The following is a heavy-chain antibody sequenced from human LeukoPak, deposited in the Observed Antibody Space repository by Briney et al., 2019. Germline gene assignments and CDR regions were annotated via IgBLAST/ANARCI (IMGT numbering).Heavy chain of an antibody. D-gene: IGHD6-19*01. V-gene: IGHV1-2*02. CDR2: INPNSGGT. CDR1: GYTFTGYY. Sequence: ASVKVSCKASGYTFTGYYMHWVRQAPGQGLEWMGWINPNSGGTNYAQKFQGRVTMTRDTSISTAYMELSRLRSDDTAVYYCAKPKYSSGWYRFYFDYWGQGTLVTVSS. J-gene: IGHJ4*02. CDR3: AKPKYSSGWYRFYFDY.